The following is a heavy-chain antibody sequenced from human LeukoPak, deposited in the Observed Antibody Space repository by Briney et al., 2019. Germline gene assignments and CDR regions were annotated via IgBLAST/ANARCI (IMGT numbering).Heavy chain of an antibody. CDR2: MNPNSGNT. J-gene: IGHJ6*02. V-gene: IGHV1-8*01. CDR3: ARAVNGYDNYYYYGMDV. D-gene: IGHD5-12*01. Sequence: EASVKVSCKASGYTFTSYDINWVRQATGQGLEWMGWMNPNSGNTGYAQKFQGRVTMTRNTSISTAYMELSSLRSEDTAVYYCARAVNGYDNYYYYGMDVWGQGTTVTVSS. CDR1: GYTFTSYD.